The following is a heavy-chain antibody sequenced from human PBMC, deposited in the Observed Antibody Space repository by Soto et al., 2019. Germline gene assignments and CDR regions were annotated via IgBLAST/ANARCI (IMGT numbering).Heavy chain of an antibody. J-gene: IGHJ4*02. CDR1: GFTFSSYS. Sequence: GGSLRLSCAASGFTFSSYSMNWVRQAPGKGLEWVSYISSSSTIYYADSVKGRFTISRDNAKNSLYLQMNSLRAEDTAVYYCASSPVAGPDYWGQGTLVTVSS. V-gene: IGHV3-48*01. CDR3: ASSPVAGPDY. CDR2: ISSSSTI. D-gene: IGHD6-19*01.